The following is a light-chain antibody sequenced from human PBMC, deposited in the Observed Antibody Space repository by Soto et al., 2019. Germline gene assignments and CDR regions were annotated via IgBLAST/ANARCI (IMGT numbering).Light chain of an antibody. CDR1: QSISSY. J-gene: IGKJ1*01. Sequence: DIQMTQSPSSRSASVGDXXXXXXRPSQSISSYLNWYQQKPGKAPKLLIYAASSLQSGVPSRFSGSGSGTEFTLTISSLQPDDFATYYCQQYKSYSSVTFGQGTKVDI. V-gene: IGKV1-39*01. CDR3: QQYKSYSSVT. CDR2: AAS.